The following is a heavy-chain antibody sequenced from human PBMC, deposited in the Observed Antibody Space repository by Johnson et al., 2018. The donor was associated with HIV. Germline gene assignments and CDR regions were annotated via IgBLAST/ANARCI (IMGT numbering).Heavy chain of an antibody. D-gene: IGHD5-12*01. J-gene: IGHJ3*02. CDR1: GFTFDDYG. CDR3: ASVLGRGYNGYDKNYDAFDI. V-gene: IGHV3-20*04. Sequence: VQLVESGGGVVRPGGSLRLSCAASGFTFDDYGMSWVRQAPGKGLEWVSGNNWNGGSTGYADSVKGRFTISRANAKHSLYLQMNSLRAEDTALYYCASVLGRGYNGYDKNYDAFDIWGQGTMVTVSS. CDR2: NNWNGGST.